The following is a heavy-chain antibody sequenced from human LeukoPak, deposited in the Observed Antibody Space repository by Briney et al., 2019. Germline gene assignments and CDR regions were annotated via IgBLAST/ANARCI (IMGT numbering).Heavy chain of an antibody. Sequence: SVKVSCKASGGTFSSYAISWVRQAPGQGLEWMGGIIPIFGTANYAQKFQGRVTITADESTSTAYMELSSLSAEDTAVYYCAKGIKGGGNYFSEYSIDYWGQGTLVIVSS. V-gene: IGHV1-69*01. CDR3: AKGIKGGGNYFSEYSIDY. CDR2: IIPIFGTA. CDR1: GGTFSSYA. D-gene: IGHD1-26*01. J-gene: IGHJ4*02.